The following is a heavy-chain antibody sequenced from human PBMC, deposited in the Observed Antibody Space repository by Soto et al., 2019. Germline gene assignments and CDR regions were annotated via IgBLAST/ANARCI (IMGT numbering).Heavy chain of an antibody. Sequence: EVQLVESGGGLVKPGGSLRLSCAASGFTFSSYSMNWVRQAPGKGLEWVSSISSSSSYIYYADSVKGRFTISRDNAKNSLYLQMNSLRVEDTAVYFCATDSATLAVAGTRSDYWGQGTLVTVSS. J-gene: IGHJ4*02. CDR1: GFTFSSYS. D-gene: IGHD6-19*01. CDR3: ATDSATLAVAGTRSDY. CDR2: ISSSSSYI. V-gene: IGHV3-21*01.